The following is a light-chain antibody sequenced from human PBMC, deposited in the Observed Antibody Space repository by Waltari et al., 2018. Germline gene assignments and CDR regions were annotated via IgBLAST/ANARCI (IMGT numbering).Light chain of an antibody. CDR2: SDN. J-gene: IGLJ2*01. CDR3: AAWDDSLNGPV. Sequence: QSVLTQPPSASGTPGQRVTMSCSGSSSNIGSHTVDWYQQFPGTAPKLLIYSDNQRPPGVPDRFSGSKSGTSAALASRWLQSEDEADFYCAAWDDSLNGPVFGGGTKLAVL. CDR1: SSNIGSHT. V-gene: IGLV1-44*01.